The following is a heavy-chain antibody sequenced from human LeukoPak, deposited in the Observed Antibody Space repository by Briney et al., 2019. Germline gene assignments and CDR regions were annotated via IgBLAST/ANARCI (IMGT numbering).Heavy chain of an antibody. Sequence: PGGSLRLSCAASGFTFRSYTMNWVRRAPGKGLEWVSSISSSSSYIYYADSMKGRFTISRDNAKNSLYLQMNSLRAEDTAVYYCARDRVVAPYYFDYWSQGTLVTVSS. D-gene: IGHD5-12*01. J-gene: IGHJ4*02. CDR3: ARDRVVAPYYFDY. CDR2: ISSSSSYI. CDR1: GFTFRSYT. V-gene: IGHV3-21*01.